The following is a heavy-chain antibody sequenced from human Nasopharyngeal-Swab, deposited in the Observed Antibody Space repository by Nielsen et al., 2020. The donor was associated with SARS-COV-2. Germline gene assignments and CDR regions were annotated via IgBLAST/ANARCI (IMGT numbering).Heavy chain of an antibody. CDR2: ISGSGGST. CDR1: GFTFSSYA. V-gene: IGHV3-23*01. J-gene: IGHJ4*02. Sequence: GGSLRLSCAASGFTFSSYAMSWVLQAPGKGLEWVSVISGSGGSTYYADSVKGRFTISRDNSKNTLYVQMNSLRAEDTAVYYCARRGTSGWFHDYWGQGTLVTVSS. D-gene: IGHD6-19*01. CDR3: ARRGTSGWFHDY.